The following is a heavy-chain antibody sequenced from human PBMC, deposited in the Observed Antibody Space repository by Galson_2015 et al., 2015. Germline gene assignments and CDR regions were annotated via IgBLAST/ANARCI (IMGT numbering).Heavy chain of an antibody. V-gene: IGHV3-30-3*01. J-gene: IGHJ6*02. CDR1: GFTFSSYA. Sequence: SLRLSCAASGFTFSSYAMHWVRQAPGKGLEWVAVISYDGSNKYYADSVKGRFTISRDNSKNTLYLQMNSLRAEDTAVYYCARDLRNTHYYDRSRGGMDVWGQGTTVTVSS. CDR2: ISYDGSNK. D-gene: IGHD3-22*01. CDR3: ARDLRNTHYYDRSRGGMDV.